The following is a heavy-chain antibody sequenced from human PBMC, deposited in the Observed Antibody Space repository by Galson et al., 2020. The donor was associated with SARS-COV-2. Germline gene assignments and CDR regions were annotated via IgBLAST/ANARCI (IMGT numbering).Heavy chain of an antibody. J-gene: IGHJ5*01. Sequence: GGSLRLTCAASGVAWSNSAKHWVRQEPGKGLEWVAIISYDGTTQYNSDSVRGRFTISRDISKNTLYLQMNSLRPEDTAVYYCARETDDHTSSWYDSWGQGARVSVSS. V-gene: IGHV3-30*04. CDR3: ARETDDHTSSWYDS. CDR2: ISYDGTTQ. D-gene: IGHD2-2*01. CDR1: GVAWSNSA.